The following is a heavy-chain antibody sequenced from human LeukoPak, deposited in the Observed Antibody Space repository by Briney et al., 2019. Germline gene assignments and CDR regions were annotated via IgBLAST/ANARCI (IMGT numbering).Heavy chain of an antibody. Sequence: PGGSLRLSCAASGFTFSSYGMHWVRQAPGKGLEWVAVISYDGSNKYYADSVKGRFTISRDNSKNTLYLQMNSLRAEDTAVYYCAKDRSDEGYYYDSSGYYFTDYWGQGTLVTVSS. CDR1: GFTFSSYG. CDR3: AKDRSDEGYYYDSSGYYFTDY. D-gene: IGHD3-22*01. CDR2: ISYDGSNK. J-gene: IGHJ4*02. V-gene: IGHV3-30*18.